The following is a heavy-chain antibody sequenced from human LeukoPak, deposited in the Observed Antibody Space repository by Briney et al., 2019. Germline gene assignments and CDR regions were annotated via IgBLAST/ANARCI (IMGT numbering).Heavy chain of an antibody. CDR1: GLTFTNYW. V-gene: IGHV3-20*04. J-gene: IGHJ3*02. D-gene: IGHD2-15*01. Sequence: GGSLRLSCAASGLTFTNYWMSWVRQAPGKGLEWVSGINWNGGSTGYADSVKGRFTISRDNAKNSLYLQMNSLRAEDTALYYCARGKYCSGGSCYLNYAFDIWGQGTMVTVSS. CDR3: ARGKYCSGGSCYLNYAFDI. CDR2: INWNGGST.